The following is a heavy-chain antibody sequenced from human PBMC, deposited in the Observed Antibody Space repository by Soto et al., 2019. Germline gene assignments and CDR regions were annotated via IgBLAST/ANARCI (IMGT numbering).Heavy chain of an antibody. V-gene: IGHV3-30*03. Sequence: QVQLVESGGGVVPPGRSLKLSCIASGFAFGSHGMHWVRQVSGKGLEWVAVISHDGQNQYYRESVKGRFTISRDNSKNSLFLEVHSLRVEDTAVYYCVRERADIVVAPVATSGMDVWGQGTAVTVSS. CDR2: ISHDGQNQ. J-gene: IGHJ6*02. CDR1: GFAFGSHG. CDR3: VRERADIVVAPVATSGMDV. D-gene: IGHD2-2*01.